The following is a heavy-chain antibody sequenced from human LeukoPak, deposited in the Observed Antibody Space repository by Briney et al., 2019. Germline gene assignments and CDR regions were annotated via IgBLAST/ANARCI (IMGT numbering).Heavy chain of an antibody. D-gene: IGHD6-13*01. CDR3: ARLAAAGPYNWFDP. CDR2: IYYSGST. J-gene: IGHJ5*02. V-gene: IGHV4-59*08. Sequence: SETLSLTCTVSGGSISSYYWSWIRQPPGKGLEWIGYIYYSGSTNYNPSLKGRVTISVDTSKNQFSLKLSSVTAADTAVYYCARLAAAGPYNWFDPWGQGTLVTVSS. CDR1: GGSISSYY.